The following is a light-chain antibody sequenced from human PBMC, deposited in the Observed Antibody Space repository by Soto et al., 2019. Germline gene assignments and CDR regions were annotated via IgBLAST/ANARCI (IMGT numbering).Light chain of an antibody. CDR1: SSDVGAYKY. V-gene: IGLV2-14*01. CDR3: CSYTSTNTVL. CDR2: DVT. J-gene: IGLJ2*01. Sequence: QSALTQPASVSGSPGQSSAISCTGTSSDVGAYKYVSWYQQHPGKAPKLMIYDVTDRPSGVSDRFSGSKSGNTASLTISGLQAEDEADYYCCSYTSTNTVLFGGGTQLTVL.